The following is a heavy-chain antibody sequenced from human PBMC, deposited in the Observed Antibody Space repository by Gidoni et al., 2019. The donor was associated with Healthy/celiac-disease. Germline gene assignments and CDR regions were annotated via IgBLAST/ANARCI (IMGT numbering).Heavy chain of an antibody. CDR1: GFTFSSYG. J-gene: IGHJ3*02. CDR3: ARGKKSIAARPGAFDI. V-gene: IGHV3-33*01. CDR2: IWYDGSNK. D-gene: IGHD6-6*01. Sequence: QVQLVESGGGVVQPGRSLRLSCAASGFTFSSYGMHWVRQAPGKGLGWVAVIWYDGSNKYYADSVKGRFTISRDNSKNTLYLQMNSLRAEDTAVYYCARGKKSIAARPGAFDIWGQGTMVTVSS.